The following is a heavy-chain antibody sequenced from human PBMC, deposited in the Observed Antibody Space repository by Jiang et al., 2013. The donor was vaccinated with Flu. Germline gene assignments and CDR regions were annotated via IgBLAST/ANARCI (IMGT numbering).Heavy chain of an antibody. D-gene: IGHD1-26*01. J-gene: IGHJ4*02. Sequence: SGSGGSTYYADSVKGRFTISRDNSKNTLYLQMNSLRAEDTAVYYCAKDPSAIVGATISGYWGQGTLVTVSS. CDR2: SGSGGST. CDR3: AKDPSAIVGATISGY. V-gene: IGHV3-23*01.